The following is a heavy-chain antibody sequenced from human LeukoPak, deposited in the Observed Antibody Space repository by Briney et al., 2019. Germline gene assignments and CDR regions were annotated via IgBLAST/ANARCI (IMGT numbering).Heavy chain of an antibody. CDR3: AKDVQAGPGY. V-gene: IGHV3-74*01. CDR1: GFTFSSYW. CDR2: INSDGSRT. J-gene: IGHJ4*02. D-gene: IGHD6-19*01. Sequence: GGSLRLSCAASGFTFSSYWMHWVRQAPGKGLVWVSRINSDGSRTTYADSVKGRFTISRDNAKNTLHLQMNSLRAEDTAVYYCAKDVQAGPGYWGQGTLVTVSS.